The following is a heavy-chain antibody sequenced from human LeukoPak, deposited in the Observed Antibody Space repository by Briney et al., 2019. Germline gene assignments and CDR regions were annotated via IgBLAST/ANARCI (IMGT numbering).Heavy chain of an antibody. CDR1: GFTFDDYA. D-gene: IGHD3-22*01. CDR2: ISWNSGSI. J-gene: IGHJ4*02. Sequence: PGGSLRLSCAASGFTFDDYAMHWVRHAPGKGLEWVSGISWNSGSIGYADSVKGRFTISRDNAKNSLYLQMNSLRAEDTALYYCAKSKFYYDSSGYWEGFDYWGQGTLVTVSS. CDR3: AKSKFYYDSSGYWEGFDY. V-gene: IGHV3-9*01.